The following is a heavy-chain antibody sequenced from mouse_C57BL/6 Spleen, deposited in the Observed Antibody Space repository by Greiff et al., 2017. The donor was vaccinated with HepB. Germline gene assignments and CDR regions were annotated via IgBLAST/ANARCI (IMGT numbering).Heavy chain of an antibody. CDR1: GYTFTSYW. J-gene: IGHJ2*01. Sequence: DVQLQESGTVLARPGASVKMSCKTSGYTFTSYWMHWVKQRPGQGLEWIGAIYPGNSDTSYNQKFKGKAKLTAVTSASTAYMELSSLTNEDSVVYYCTRATIYDVYYGYFDYWGQGTTLTVSS. D-gene: IGHD2-3*01. V-gene: IGHV1-5*01. CDR3: TRATIYDVYYGYFDY. CDR2: IYPGNSDT.